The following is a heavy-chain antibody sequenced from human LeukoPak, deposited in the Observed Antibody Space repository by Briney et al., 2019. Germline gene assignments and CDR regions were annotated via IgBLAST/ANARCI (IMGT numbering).Heavy chain of an antibody. CDR2: IYSGGST. D-gene: IGHD3-22*01. Sequence: SGGSLRLSCAASAFTVSSNYMNWVRQAPGKGLEWVSVIYSGGSTYYADSVKGRFTISRDNSKNTLYLQMNSLRAEDTAVYYCARDLGQYYDTSDNWFDPWGQGTLVTVSS. J-gene: IGHJ5*02. CDR1: AFTVSSNY. V-gene: IGHV3-66*01. CDR3: ARDLGQYYDTSDNWFDP.